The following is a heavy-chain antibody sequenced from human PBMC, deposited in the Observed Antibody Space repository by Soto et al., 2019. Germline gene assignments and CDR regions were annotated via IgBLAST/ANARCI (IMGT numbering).Heavy chain of an antibody. CDR1: GFTFTTYN. Sequence: QVQLVESGGGVVQPGKSMRLSCAASGFTFTTYNMHWVRQAPGKGLEWVAIIWFDGGDKYYADSVKGRFTISRDNSKNTVSLQMNSLGAGDTAVYYCARDGYSYGSGSYYHGMDVWGQGTMVTVSS. V-gene: IGHV3-33*01. CDR2: IWFDGGDK. D-gene: IGHD3-10*01. J-gene: IGHJ6*02. CDR3: ARDGYSYGSGSYYHGMDV.